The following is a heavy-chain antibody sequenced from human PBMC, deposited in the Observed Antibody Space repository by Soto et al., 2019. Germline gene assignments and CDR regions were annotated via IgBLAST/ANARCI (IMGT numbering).Heavy chain of an antibody. D-gene: IGHD6-13*01. Sequence: GGSLRLSCAASGFTFSSYGMHWVRQAPGKGLEWVAVISYDGSNKYYADSVKGRFTISRDNSKNTLYLQMNSLRAEDTAVYYCAKVEGSSSSRIQIDYWGQGTLVTVSS. CDR3: AKVEGSSSSRIQIDY. CDR1: GFTFSSYG. CDR2: ISYDGSNK. J-gene: IGHJ4*02. V-gene: IGHV3-30*18.